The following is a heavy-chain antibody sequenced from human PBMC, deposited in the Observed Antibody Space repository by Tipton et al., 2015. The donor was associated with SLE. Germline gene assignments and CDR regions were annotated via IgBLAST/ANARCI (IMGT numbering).Heavy chain of an antibody. J-gene: IGHJ5*02. CDR3: ARDRIAVSMGNWFDP. Sequence: RSLRLSCVASGFTFSSYGMHWVRQAPGKGLEWVAVISDDGRNKYHAHSVQGRFTISRDNSKNTLYLQMNSLRAEDTAVYYCARDRIAVSMGNWFDPWGQGTLVTVSS. CDR2: ISDDGRNK. CDR1: GFTFSSYG. V-gene: IGHV3-30*03. D-gene: IGHD6-19*01.